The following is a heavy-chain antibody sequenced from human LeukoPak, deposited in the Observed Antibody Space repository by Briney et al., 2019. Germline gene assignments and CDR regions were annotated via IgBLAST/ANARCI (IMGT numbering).Heavy chain of an antibody. V-gene: IGHV3-21*01. J-gene: IGHJ5*02. Sequence: PGGSLRLSCAASGFTFSSYSMNWVRQAPRKGLEWVSSISSSSSYIYYADSVKGRFTISRDNAKNSLYLQMNSLRAEDTAVYYCARASRGIAAAGYWFDPWGQGTLVTVSS. D-gene: IGHD6-13*01. CDR3: ARASRGIAAAGYWFDP. CDR2: ISSSSSYI. CDR1: GFTFSSYS.